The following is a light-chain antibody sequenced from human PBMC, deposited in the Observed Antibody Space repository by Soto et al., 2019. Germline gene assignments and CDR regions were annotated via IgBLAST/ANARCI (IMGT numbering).Light chain of an antibody. Sequence: QSALTQPRSVSGSPGQSVTISCTGTSSDVGGYNYVSWYQQHPGKAPKVMIYDVSERPSGVPDRFSGSKSGNTASLIISGLQAEDEADYYCCSYAGSPRYVLGTGTKLT. CDR3: CSYAGSPRYV. J-gene: IGLJ1*01. CDR2: DVS. CDR1: SSDVGGYNY. V-gene: IGLV2-11*01.